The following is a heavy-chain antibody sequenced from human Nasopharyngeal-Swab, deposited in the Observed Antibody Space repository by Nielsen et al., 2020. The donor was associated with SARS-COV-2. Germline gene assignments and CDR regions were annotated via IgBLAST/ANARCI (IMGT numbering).Heavy chain of an antibody. CDR3: ARLGSPLAATAWGFDY. V-gene: IGHV4-39*01. Sequence: GSLRLSCTVFGGSISSSSYYWGWIRQPPGKGLEWIGAIYYSGSTYYNPSLKSRVTISVDMSKNQFSLKLNSMTAADTAIYYCARLGSPLAATAWGFDYWGQGTLVTVSS. CDR2: IYYSGST. D-gene: IGHD6-25*01. J-gene: IGHJ4*02. CDR1: GGSISSSSYY.